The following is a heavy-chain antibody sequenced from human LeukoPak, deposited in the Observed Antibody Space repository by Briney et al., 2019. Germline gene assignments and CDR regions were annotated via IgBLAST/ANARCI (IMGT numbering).Heavy chain of an antibody. Sequence: PGRSLRLSCAASGFTFSSYGMHWVRQAPGKGLEWVAVISYDGSNKYYADSVKGRFTISRDNPKNTLYLQMNSLRAEDTAVYYCAKDVWVTTGIDYWGQGTLVTVSS. J-gene: IGHJ4*02. CDR1: GFTFSSYG. CDR3: AKDVWVTTGIDY. CDR2: ISYDGSNK. V-gene: IGHV3-30*18. D-gene: IGHD4-17*01.